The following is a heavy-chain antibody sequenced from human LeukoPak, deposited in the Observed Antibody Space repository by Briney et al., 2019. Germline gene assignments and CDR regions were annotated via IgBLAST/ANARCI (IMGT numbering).Heavy chain of an antibody. V-gene: IGHV1-2*02. CDR1: GYTFTDYY. Sequence: VASVKVSCKASGYTFTDYYMHWVRQAPGQGLEWMGWINPNSGATKYAQRFQGRVTLTRDTSTAYMDLSRLRSDDTAFYYCARDVGDSSYNALDIWGQGTMVTVSA. J-gene: IGHJ3*02. D-gene: IGHD3-22*01. CDR3: ARDVGDSSYNALDI. CDR2: INPNSGAT.